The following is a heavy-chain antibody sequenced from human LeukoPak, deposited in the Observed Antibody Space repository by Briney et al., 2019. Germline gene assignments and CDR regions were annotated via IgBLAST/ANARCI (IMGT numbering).Heavy chain of an antibody. CDR3: TREGHDTMWVS. V-gene: IGHV3-23*01. Sequence: GGSLRLSCAASGFTFSSYAMSWVRQAPGKGLEWVSAIPGSGGSTYYADSVKGRFTISRDNSKNTLYLQMNSLRAEDTAIYYCTREGHDTMWVSWGQGTLVTVSS. CDR1: GFTFSSYA. D-gene: IGHD3-10*02. J-gene: IGHJ5*02. CDR2: IPGSGGST.